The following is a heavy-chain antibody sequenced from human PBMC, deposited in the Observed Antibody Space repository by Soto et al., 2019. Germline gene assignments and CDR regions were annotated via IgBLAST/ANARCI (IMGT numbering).Heavy chain of an antibody. CDR2: INPNSGGT. V-gene: IGHV1-2*04. D-gene: IGHD3-10*01. CDR1: GYTFTGYY. J-gene: IGHJ6*02. Sequence: ASVKVSCKASGYTFTGYYMHWVRQAPGQGLEWMGWINPNSGGTNYAQKFRGWVTMTRDTSISTAYMELSRLRSDDTAVYYCARRPSLGKYGMDVWGQGTTVTVSS. CDR3: ARRPSLGKYGMDV.